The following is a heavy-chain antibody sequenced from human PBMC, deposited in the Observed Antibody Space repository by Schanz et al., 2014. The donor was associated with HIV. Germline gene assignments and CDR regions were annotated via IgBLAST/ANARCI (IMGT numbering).Heavy chain of an antibody. Sequence: EVQLLESGGGLVQPGGSPRLSCTTSGFTFSDYAMSWVRQAPGKGLVWVSRINIDGSTTDYADSVKGRFTISRDNAKNTLYLQMNSLRAEDTAMYYCARDDCSGGSCYSNYYYGMDVWGQGTTVTVSS. CDR2: INIDGSTT. D-gene: IGHD2-15*01. J-gene: IGHJ6*02. V-gene: IGHV3-74*01. CDR1: GFTFSDYA. CDR3: ARDDCSGGSCYSNYYYGMDV.